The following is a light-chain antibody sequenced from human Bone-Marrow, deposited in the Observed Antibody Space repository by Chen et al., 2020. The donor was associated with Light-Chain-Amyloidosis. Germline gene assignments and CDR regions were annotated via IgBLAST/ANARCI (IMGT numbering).Light chain of an antibody. CDR3: SSFTSSSSYV. V-gene: IGLV2-14*01. J-gene: IGLJ1*01. CDR2: ADS. CDR1: SGDVGTYNY. Sequence: QSALTQPASVSGSPGQSITIPCTGTSGDVGTYNYVSWYQQHPGKAPKVMIYADSNRPSGVSNRFSGSKSGNTASLTISVLQAEDEADYYCSSFTSSSSYVFGPGTKVTVL.